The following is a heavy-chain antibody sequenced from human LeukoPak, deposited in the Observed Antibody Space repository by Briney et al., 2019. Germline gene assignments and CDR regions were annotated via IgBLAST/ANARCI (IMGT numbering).Heavy chain of an antibody. D-gene: IGHD6-13*01. CDR1: GFTFSSYG. CDR3: AKDRGAAAGTIDY. V-gene: IGHV3-30*18. Sequence: GRSLRLSCAASGFTFSSYGMHWVRQAPGKGLEWVAVISYDGSNKYYADSVKGRFTISRDNSKNTLYLQMNSLRAEDTAVYYCAKDRGAAAGTIDYWGQGTLVTVSA. CDR2: ISYDGSNK. J-gene: IGHJ4*02.